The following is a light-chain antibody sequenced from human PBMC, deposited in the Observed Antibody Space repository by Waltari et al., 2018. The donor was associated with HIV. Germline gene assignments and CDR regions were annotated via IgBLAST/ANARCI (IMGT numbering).Light chain of an antibody. CDR1: QSVSSSY. Sequence: EIVLTQSPGTLSLSPGERATLSCRASQSVSSSYLAWYQQQPGQAPRLLIYGASSRATCIPDRFSGSGSGTDFTLTISRLEPEDFAVYYCQQYGSAPLTFGQGTKLEIK. CDR3: QQYGSAPLT. J-gene: IGKJ2*01. CDR2: GAS. V-gene: IGKV3-20*01.